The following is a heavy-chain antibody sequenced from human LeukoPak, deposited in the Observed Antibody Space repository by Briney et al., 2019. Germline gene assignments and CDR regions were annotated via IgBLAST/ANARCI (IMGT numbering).Heavy chain of an antibody. CDR2: IYSSGCT. CDR1: GGSISNYY. D-gene: IGHD6-6*01. CDR3: ASSSIAARLSYSYFYRDV. V-gene: IGHV4-4*09. Sequence: SETLSLTCTVSGGSISNYYWSWIRQPPGGGLEWIWYIYSSGCTYYNPSLRSRVTISVDSSKNQFSLKLTSVTAADTAVYYCASSSIAARLSYSYFYRDVWGKGTTVTVSS. J-gene: IGHJ6*03.